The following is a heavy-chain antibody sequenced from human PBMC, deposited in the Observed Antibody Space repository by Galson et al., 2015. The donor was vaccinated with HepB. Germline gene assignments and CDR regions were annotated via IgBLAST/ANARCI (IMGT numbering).Heavy chain of an antibody. CDR1: GFTFSSYG. CDR2: ISSSSTYI. J-gene: IGHJ4*02. Sequence: SLRLSCAASGFTFSSYGMNWVRQAPGKGLEWVSSISSSSTYIYYADSLEGRFTVSRDNAKNSLYLQMNNLRVEDTAVYYCAREAGYSTSPGYWGQGILVTVSS. CDR3: AREAGYSTSPGY. D-gene: IGHD6-13*01. V-gene: IGHV3-21*01.